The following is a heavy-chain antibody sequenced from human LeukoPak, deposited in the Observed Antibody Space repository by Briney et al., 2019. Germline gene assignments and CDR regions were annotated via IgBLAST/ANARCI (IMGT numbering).Heavy chain of an antibody. J-gene: IGHJ5*02. CDR1: GYTFTSYD. CDR2: MNPNSGNT. D-gene: IGHD1-7*01. Sequence: VSVKVSCKASGYTFTSYDINWVRQATGQGLEWMGWMNPNSGNTGYAQKFQGRVTITRNTSISTAYMELSSLRSEYTAVYYCARSRYNWNYRGKVNWFDPCGQGTLVTVSS. V-gene: IGHV1-8*01. CDR3: ARSRYNWNYRGKVNWFDP.